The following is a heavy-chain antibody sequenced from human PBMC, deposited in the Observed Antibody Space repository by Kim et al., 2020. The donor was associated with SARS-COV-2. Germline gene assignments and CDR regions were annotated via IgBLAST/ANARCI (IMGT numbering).Heavy chain of an antibody. J-gene: IGHJ4*02. CDR3: AKAGDILTGYYALGNDY. V-gene: IGHV3-30*18. CDR1: GFTFSSYG. CDR2: ISYDGSNK. D-gene: IGHD3-9*01. Sequence: GGSLRLSCAASGFTFSSYGMHWVRQAPGKGLEWVAVISYDGSNKYYADSVKGLFTISRDNSKNTLYLQMNSLRAEDTAVYYCAKAGDILTGYYALGNDYGGQGTLVTVSX.